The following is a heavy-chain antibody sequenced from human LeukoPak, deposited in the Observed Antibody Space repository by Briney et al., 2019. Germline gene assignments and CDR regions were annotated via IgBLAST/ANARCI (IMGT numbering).Heavy chain of an antibody. CDR1: GFTFSSYW. CDR3: ARDFSPHYSGTYYDAFDI. CDR2: IKQDGSEK. J-gene: IGHJ3*02. V-gene: IGHV3-7*01. Sequence: GGSLRLSCAASGFTFSSYWMSWVCQAPGKGLEWVANIKQDGSEKYYVDSVKGRFTISTDNDKNSLYLQMDRLRAEDTPVYYCARDFSPHYSGTYYDAFDIWGQGTMVTVSS. D-gene: IGHD1-26*01.